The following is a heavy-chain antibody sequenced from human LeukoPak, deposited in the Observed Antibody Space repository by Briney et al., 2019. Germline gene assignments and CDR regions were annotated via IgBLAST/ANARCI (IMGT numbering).Heavy chain of an antibody. CDR3: AREAYSYYFDY. CDR2: INPSGGST. J-gene: IGHJ4*02. Sequence: ASVKVSCKASGYTFTSYYMHWVRQAPGQGLEWMGIINPSGGSTNYAQKFQGRVTITADESTSTAYMELSSLRSEDTAVYYCAREAYSYYFDYWGQGTLVTVSS. D-gene: IGHD6-13*01. V-gene: IGHV1-46*01. CDR1: GYTFTSYY.